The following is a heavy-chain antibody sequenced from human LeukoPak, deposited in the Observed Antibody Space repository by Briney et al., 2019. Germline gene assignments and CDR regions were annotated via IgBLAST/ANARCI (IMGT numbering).Heavy chain of an antibody. J-gene: IGHJ6*02. V-gene: IGHV3-48*01. D-gene: IGHD5-18*01. Sequence: GGSLRLSCAASGFTFRSYSVNWVRQAPGKGLEWISYITSSSDTIHYADSVKGRFSISRDNAKNALYLQMNSLRAEDTAMYYCARIYSTISGMDVWGQGTTVTVSS. CDR2: ITSSSDTI. CDR3: ARIYSTISGMDV. CDR1: GFTFRSYS.